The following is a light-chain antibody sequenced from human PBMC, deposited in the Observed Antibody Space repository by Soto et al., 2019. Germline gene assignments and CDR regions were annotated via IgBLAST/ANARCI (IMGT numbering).Light chain of an antibody. J-gene: IGLJ1*01. V-gene: IGLV2-8*01. Sequence: QSALTQPPSASGSPGQSVTISCSGTSNDIGGFKYVSWYQQHPGKAPKLMIYGVTERPSGVPDRFSGSKSGNTASLTVSGLHADAEALYYSTAYADNNTSLVFGNVTK. CDR2: GVT. CDR1: SNDIGGFKY. CDR3: TAYADNNTSLV.